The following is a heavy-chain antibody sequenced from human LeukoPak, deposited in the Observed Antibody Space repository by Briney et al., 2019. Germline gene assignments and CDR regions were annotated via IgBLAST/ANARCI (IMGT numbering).Heavy chain of an antibody. V-gene: IGHV3-64*01. CDR3: ARDPATVVTPDTFDI. CDR2: ISSNGGST. Sequence: PGGSLRLSCAASGFTFSSYAMHWVRQAPGKGLEYVSAISSNGGSTYYANSVKGRFTISRDNSKNTLYLQMNSLRAEDTAVYYCARDPATVVTPDTFDIRGQGTMVTVSS. CDR1: GFTFSSYA. D-gene: IGHD4-23*01. J-gene: IGHJ3*02.